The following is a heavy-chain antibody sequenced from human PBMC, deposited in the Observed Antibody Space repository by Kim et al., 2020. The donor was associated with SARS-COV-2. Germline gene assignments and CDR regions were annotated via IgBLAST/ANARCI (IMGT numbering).Heavy chain of an antibody. CDR2: ISYDGSNK. V-gene: IGHV3-30*18. CDR3: AKDSGTHIRGAFDI. Sequence: GGSLRLSCAASGFTFSSYGMHWVRQAPGKGLEWVAVISYDGSNKYYADSVKGRFTISRDNSKNTLYLQMNSLRAEDTAVYYCAKDSGTHIRGAFDIWGQGTMVTVSS. CDR1: GFTFSSYG. D-gene: IGHD1-26*01. J-gene: IGHJ3*02.